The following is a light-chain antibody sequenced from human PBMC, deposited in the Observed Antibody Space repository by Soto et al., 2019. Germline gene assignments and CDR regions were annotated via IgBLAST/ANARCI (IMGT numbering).Light chain of an antibody. V-gene: IGLV1-44*01. Sequence: QSVLTQSPSASGTPGQRVTISCSGSTSNIGTYAVNWYQQLPGTAPTLLIFRNHQRPPGVPDRFSGSKSGTSASLAISGPQYEDEADYYCAAWDGSLRAVVFGGGTKLTVL. J-gene: IGLJ2*01. CDR3: AAWDGSLRAVV. CDR1: TSNIGTYA. CDR2: RNH.